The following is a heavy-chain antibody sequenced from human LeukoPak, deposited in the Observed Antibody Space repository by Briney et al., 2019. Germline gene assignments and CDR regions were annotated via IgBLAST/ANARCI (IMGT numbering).Heavy chain of an antibody. V-gene: IGHV3-33*01. D-gene: IGHD5-24*01. CDR1: GFTFNSFA. CDR2: IWYDGSNK. J-gene: IGHJ4*02. Sequence: PGGSLRLSCATSGFTFNSFAMHWVRQAPGKGLEWVAVIWYDGSNKYYADSVKGRFTISRDNSKNTLYLQMNSLRAEDTAVYYCARETPRRGETRDGYRWGQGTVVTVSS. CDR3: ARETPRRGETRDGYR.